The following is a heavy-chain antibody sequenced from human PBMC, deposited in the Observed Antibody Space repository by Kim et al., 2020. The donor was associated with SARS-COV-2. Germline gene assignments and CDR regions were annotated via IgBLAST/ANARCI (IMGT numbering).Heavy chain of an antibody. CDR3: AKGIAAAGTKQGFAFDI. Sequence: GGSLRLSCAASGFTFSSYAMSWVRQAPGKGLEWVSAISGSGGSTYYADSVKGRFTISRDNSKNTLYLQMNSLRAEDTAVYYCAKGIAAAGTKQGFAFDIWGQGTMVTVSS. V-gene: IGHV3-23*01. D-gene: IGHD6-13*01. CDR2: ISGSGGST. CDR1: GFTFSSYA. J-gene: IGHJ3*02.